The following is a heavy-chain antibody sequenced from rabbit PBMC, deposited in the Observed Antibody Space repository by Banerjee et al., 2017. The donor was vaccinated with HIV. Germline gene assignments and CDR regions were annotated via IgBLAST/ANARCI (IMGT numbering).Heavy chain of an antibody. CDR3: ARDSVDGENSDLQLKL. Sequence: QSLEESGGDLVKPGASLTLTCTASGFSFSSSYDMCWVRQAPGKGLEWIGCIGTGSGSTDYASWAKGRFTISRSTSLNTVDLKMTSLTAADTATYFCARDSVDGENSDLQLKLWGPGTLVTVS. D-gene: IGHD2-1*01. V-gene: IGHV1S40*01. J-gene: IGHJ4*01. CDR2: IGTGSGST. CDR1: GFSFSSSYD.